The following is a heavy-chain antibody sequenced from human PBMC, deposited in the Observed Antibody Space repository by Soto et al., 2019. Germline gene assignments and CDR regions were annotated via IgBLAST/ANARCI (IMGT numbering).Heavy chain of an antibody. CDR2: INHSGST. CDR3: ARAPRLPITMVRGVTPPKYYYGMDV. CDR1: GGSFSGYY. D-gene: IGHD3-10*01. Sequence: LSLTCAVSGGSFSGYYWSWIRQPPGKGLEWIGEINHSGSTNYNPSLKSRVTISVDTSKNQFSLTLSSVTAADTAVYYCARAPRLPITMVRGVTPPKYYYGMDVWGQGTTVTVSS. J-gene: IGHJ6*02. V-gene: IGHV4-34*01.